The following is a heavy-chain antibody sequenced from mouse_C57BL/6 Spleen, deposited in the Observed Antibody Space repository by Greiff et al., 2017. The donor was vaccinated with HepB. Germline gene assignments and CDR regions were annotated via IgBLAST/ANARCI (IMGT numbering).Heavy chain of an antibody. CDR1: GYTFTGYW. D-gene: IGHD2-4*01. J-gene: IGHJ4*01. CDR3: ARWGDYDVRAMDY. V-gene: IGHV1-9*01. CDR2: ILPGSGST. Sequence: VKVVESGAELMKPGASVKLSCKATGYTFTGYWIEWVKQRPGHGLEWIGEILPGSGSTNYNEKFKGKATFPADTSSNTAYMQLSSLTTEDSAIYYGARWGDYDVRAMDYWGQGTSVTVSS.